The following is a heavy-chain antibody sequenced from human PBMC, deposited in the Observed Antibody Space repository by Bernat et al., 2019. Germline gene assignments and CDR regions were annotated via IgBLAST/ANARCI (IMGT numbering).Heavy chain of an antibody. CDR1: GFTVSSNY. Sequence: EVQLVEYGGGLVQPGGSLRLSCAASGFTVSSNYMSWVRQAPGKGLEWVSVIYSGGSTYYADSVKGRFTISRDNSKNTLYLQMNSLRAEDTAVYYCAREYCSSTSCYPNWFDPWGQGTLVTVSS. V-gene: IGHV3-66*01. J-gene: IGHJ5*02. D-gene: IGHD2-2*01. CDR2: IYSGGST. CDR3: AREYCSSTSCYPNWFDP.